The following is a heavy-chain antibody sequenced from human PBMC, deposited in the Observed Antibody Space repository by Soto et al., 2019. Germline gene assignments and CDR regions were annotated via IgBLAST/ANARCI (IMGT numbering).Heavy chain of an antibody. D-gene: IGHD3-3*01. V-gene: IGHV4-59*01. J-gene: IGHJ6*03. Sequence: PSETLSLTCTVSGGSISSYYWSWIRQPPGKGLEWIGYIYYNGSTNYNPPLKSRVTISVDTSKNQFSLKLSSVTAADTAVYYCARTYYDFWSGYSMNYYMDVWGKGTTVTVSS. CDR3: ARTYYDFWSGYSMNYYMDV. CDR2: IYYNGST. CDR1: GGSISSYY.